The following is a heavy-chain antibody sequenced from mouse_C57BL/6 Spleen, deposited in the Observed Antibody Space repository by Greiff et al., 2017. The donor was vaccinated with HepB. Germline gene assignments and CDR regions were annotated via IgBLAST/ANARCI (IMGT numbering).Heavy chain of an antibody. V-gene: IGHV1-7*01. D-gene: IGHD1-1*01. CDR3: AKSVVATRDSAMDY. CDR2: INPSSGYT. Sequence: VQLQQSGAELAKPGASVKLSCKASGYTFTSYWMHWVKQRPGQGLEWIGYINPSSGYTKYNQKFKDKATLTADKSSSTAYMQMRSLTYEDSAVYYCAKSVVATRDSAMDYWGQGTSVTVAS. J-gene: IGHJ4*01. CDR1: GYTFTSYW.